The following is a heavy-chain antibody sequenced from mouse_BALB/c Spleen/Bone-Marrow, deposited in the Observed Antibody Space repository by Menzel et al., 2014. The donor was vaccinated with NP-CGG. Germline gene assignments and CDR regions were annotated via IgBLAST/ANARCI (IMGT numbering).Heavy chain of an antibody. J-gene: IGHJ3*01. CDR3: ARDVGYGNYFVY. CDR2: SRNKAKYYTT. D-gene: IGHD2-10*02. Sequence: DVQLVESGGGLVQPGDSLRLSCATSGFTFSDFYMEWVRQPPGKRLEWIAASRNKAKYYTTEYSASVKGRFIVSRDTSQSALYLQMNALRAEDTAIYYCARDVGYGNYFVYWGQGTLVTVSA. CDR1: GFTFSDFY. V-gene: IGHV7-1*02.